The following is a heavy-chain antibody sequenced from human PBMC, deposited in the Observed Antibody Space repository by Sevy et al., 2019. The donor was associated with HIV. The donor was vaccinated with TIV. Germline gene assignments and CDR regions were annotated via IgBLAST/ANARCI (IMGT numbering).Heavy chain of an antibody. CDR2: IKSKIDGETT. V-gene: IGHV3-15*01. CDR1: GFTFNNAW. CDR3: ATAPGYYDSAPFDY. J-gene: IGHJ4*02. Sequence: GSLRLSCAGSGFTFNNAWMNWVRQAPGTGLQWVGLIKSKIDGETTDYAAPVKGRFTISRDDSKNTLYLQMNSLKIEDTAVYYCATAPGYYDSAPFDYWGPGTLVTVSS. D-gene: IGHD3-22*01.